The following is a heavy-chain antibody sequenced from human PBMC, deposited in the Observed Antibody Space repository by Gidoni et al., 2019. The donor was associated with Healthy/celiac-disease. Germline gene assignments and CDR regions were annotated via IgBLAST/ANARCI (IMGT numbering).Heavy chain of an antibody. CDR3: ARGPGVGSAFDI. V-gene: IGHV3-21*01. CDR2: ISRSSSYI. D-gene: IGHD1-26*01. CDR1: GFSFSSYS. Sequence: EVQLVESGGGLVKPGGSLRLSCAASGFSFSSYSMNWVRQAPGKGLEWVSSISRSSSYIYYADSVKGRFTISRDNAKNSLYLQMSSLRAEDTAVYSCARGPGVGSAFDIWGQGTMVTVSS. J-gene: IGHJ3*02.